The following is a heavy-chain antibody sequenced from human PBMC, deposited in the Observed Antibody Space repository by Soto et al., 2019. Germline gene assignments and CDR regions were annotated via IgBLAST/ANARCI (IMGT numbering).Heavy chain of an antibody. Sequence: GGSLRLSCAASGFTFSSYAMHWVRQAPGKGLEWVAVISYDGSNKYYADSVKGRFTISRDNSKNTLYLQMNSLRAEDTAVYYCARDFKNANHWVSPYYYYGMDVWGQGTTVTVSS. D-gene: IGHD7-27*01. V-gene: IGHV3-30-3*01. J-gene: IGHJ6*02. CDR2: ISYDGSNK. CDR3: ARDFKNANHWVSPYYYYGMDV. CDR1: GFTFSSYA.